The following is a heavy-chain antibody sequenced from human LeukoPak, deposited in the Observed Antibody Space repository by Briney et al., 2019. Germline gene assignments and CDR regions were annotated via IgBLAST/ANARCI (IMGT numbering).Heavy chain of an antibody. CDR1: GGTFSSYA. V-gene: IGHV1-69*13. CDR3: ARAGLRSSSWYLNWFDP. J-gene: IGHJ5*02. CDR2: IIPVFGTA. D-gene: IGHD6-13*01. Sequence: SVKVSCKASGGTFSSYAINWVRQAPGQGLEWMGGIIPVFGTANYAQKFQGRVTITADESTSTAYMELSSLRSEDTAVYYCARAGLRSSSWYLNWFDPWGQGTLVTVSS.